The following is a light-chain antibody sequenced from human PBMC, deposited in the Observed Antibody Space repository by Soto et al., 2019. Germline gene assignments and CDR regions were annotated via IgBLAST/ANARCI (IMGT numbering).Light chain of an antibody. V-gene: IGKV3-11*01. CDR2: DAS. CDR3: QQRSNWAWT. CDR1: QSVSIY. J-gene: IGKJ1*01. Sequence: EIVLTQSPATLSLSPGERATLSCRASQSVSIYLAWYQQKPGQAPRLLIYDASNRATGIPARFSGSGSGTDFTLTISSLEPEDFSVYYCQQRSNWAWTFVQGTNVEMK.